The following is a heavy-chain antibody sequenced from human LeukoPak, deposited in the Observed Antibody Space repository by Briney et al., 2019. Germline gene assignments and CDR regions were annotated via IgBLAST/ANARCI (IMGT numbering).Heavy chain of an antibody. V-gene: IGHV4-39*07. Sequence: PSETLSLTCTVSGGSISSSSYYWGWIRQPPGKGLEWIGSIYYSGSTYYNPSLKSRVTISVDTSKNQFSLKLSSVTAADTAVYYCARAAVAGLSWRGNWFDPWGQGTLVTVSS. J-gene: IGHJ5*02. D-gene: IGHD6-19*01. CDR2: IYYSGST. CDR3: ARAAVAGLSWRGNWFDP. CDR1: GGSISSSSYY.